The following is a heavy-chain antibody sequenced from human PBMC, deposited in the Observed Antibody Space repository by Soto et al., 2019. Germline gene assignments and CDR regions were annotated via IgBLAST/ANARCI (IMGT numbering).Heavy chain of an antibody. CDR1: GGSISSGGYY. J-gene: IGHJ3*02. CDR2: IYYSGST. Sequence: SETLSLTCTVSGGSISSGGYYWSWIRQHPGKGLEWIGYIYYSGSTYYNPSLKSRVTISVETSKNQFSLKLSSVTAADTAVYYCARDNDILTAEDAFDIWGQGTMVTVSS. CDR3: ARDNDILTAEDAFDI. V-gene: IGHV4-31*03. D-gene: IGHD3-9*01.